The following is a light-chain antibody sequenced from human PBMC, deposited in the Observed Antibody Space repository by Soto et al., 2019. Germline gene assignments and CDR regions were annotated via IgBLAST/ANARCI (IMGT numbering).Light chain of an antibody. Sequence: EIVLTQYPATLSVSPGDRATLSCRASQSVSSNLAWYQQKPGQAPRLLIYGASTGATGIPARFSGSGSVTEFTLTISSLQSEDFAVYYCQQYNNWPLTFGGGTQVEIK. CDR3: QQYNNWPLT. V-gene: IGKV3-15*01. CDR2: GAS. CDR1: QSVSSN. J-gene: IGKJ4*01.